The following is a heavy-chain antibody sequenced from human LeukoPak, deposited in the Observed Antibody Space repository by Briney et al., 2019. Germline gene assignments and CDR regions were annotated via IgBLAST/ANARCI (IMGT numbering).Heavy chain of an antibody. CDR1: GYTFTNYG. CDR2: ISTYNGNT. CDR3: ARDGPAYCGGDCPVHYYYGMDV. D-gene: IGHD2-21*02. J-gene: IGHJ6*02. V-gene: IGHV1-18*01. Sequence: ASVKVSCKASGYTFTNYGISWVRQAPGQGLEWMGWISTYNGNTNYAQKLQGRVTMTTDTSTSTAYMELRSLRSDDTAVYYCARDGPAYCGGDCPVHYYYGMDVWGQGTTVTVSS.